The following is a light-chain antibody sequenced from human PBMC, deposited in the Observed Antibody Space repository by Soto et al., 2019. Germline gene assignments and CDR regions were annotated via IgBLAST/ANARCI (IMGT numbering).Light chain of an antibody. CDR1: QSVSSN. J-gene: IGKJ1*01. CDR3: QQYNNWPWT. V-gene: IGKV3-15*01. CDR2: GAS. Sequence: EIVMTQSPATLSVSPGERATLSCRASQSVSSNLAWYQQKPGQAPRLLIYGASTRVTGVPARFSGSGSGTEFTLTISSLQPEDFAVYYCQQYNNWPWTFGQGTKVDIK.